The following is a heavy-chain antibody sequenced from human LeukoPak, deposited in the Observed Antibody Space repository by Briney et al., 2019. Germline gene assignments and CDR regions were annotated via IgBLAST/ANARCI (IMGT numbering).Heavy chain of an antibody. CDR1: GFTFRTYA. CDR3: ANDIVVVVAAAVEYFQH. Sequence: PGGSLRLSCAASGFTFRTYAMSWVRQAPGKGLEWVSGISDSGDGTYYAESVKGRFTISRDNSKSTLYLQMNSLRAEDTAVYYCANDIVVVVAAAVEYFQHWGQGTLVTVSS. D-gene: IGHD2-15*01. CDR2: ISDSGDGT. V-gene: IGHV3-23*01. J-gene: IGHJ1*01.